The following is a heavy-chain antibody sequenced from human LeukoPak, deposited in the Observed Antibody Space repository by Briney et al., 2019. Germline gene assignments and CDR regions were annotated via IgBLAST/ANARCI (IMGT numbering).Heavy chain of an antibody. CDR2: ISPAGGTT. D-gene: IGHD2-2*01. V-gene: IGHV3-23*01. Sequence: GGSLRLSCAVSGFTFSSEAMGWVRQLRGGGLEWVSTISPAGGTTYYADSVKGRFTISRDNSKNTLYLQMNSLRAEDTAVYYCAKDRKGLYCSSSNCSMIDYYYMDVWGKGTTVTVSS. CDR1: GFTFSSEA. CDR3: AKDRKGLYCSSSNCSMIDYYYMDV. J-gene: IGHJ6*03.